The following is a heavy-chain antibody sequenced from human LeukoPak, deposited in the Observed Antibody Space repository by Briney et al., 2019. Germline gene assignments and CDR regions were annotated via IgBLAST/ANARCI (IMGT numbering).Heavy chain of an antibody. CDR3: ARESSSGLIIDF. CDR2: ISGSASYT. Sequence: GGSLRLSCAASGFTFSSCAMNWVRQAPGKGLEWVSYISGSASYTDYVDSVKGRFTISRDNAKSSLYLQMDSLRAEDTAVYYCARESSSGLIIDFWGQGTLVTVSS. CDR1: GFTFSSCA. D-gene: IGHD6-19*01. J-gene: IGHJ4*02. V-gene: IGHV3-21*05.